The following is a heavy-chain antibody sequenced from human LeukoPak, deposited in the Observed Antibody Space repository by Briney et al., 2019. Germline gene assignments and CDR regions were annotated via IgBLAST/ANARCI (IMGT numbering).Heavy chain of an antibody. CDR3: ARGGFYCGDDCYVDY. D-gene: IGHD2-21*02. J-gene: IGHJ4*02. Sequence: SETLSLTCAVYGGSLSYYYWSWVRQSPEKGLEWIGEINRSGSTNYNPSLKSRVSISVDTSKNQFSLKLSSVTAADTAIYYCARGGFYCGDDCYVDYWGQGALVTVSS. CDR1: GGSLSYYY. CDR2: INRSGST. V-gene: IGHV4-34*01.